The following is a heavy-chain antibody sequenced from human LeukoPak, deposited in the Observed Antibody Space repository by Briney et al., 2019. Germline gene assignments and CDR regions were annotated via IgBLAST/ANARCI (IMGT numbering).Heavy chain of an antibody. D-gene: IGHD6-6*01. Sequence: GGSLRLSCAASGFTSSSYSMNWVRQAPGKGLEWVSSISSSSSYIYYADSVKGRFTISRDNAKNSLYLQMNSLRAEDTAVYYCARDLGEYSVLDYWGQGTLVTVSS. CDR1: GFTSSSYS. CDR2: ISSSSSYI. J-gene: IGHJ4*02. CDR3: ARDLGEYSVLDY. V-gene: IGHV3-21*01.